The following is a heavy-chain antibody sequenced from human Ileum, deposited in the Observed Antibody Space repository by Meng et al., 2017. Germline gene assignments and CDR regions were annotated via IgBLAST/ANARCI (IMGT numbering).Heavy chain of an antibody. J-gene: IGHJ2*01. Sequence: GESLKISCAASGFTFSDHYMDWVRQAPGQGLEWVGRIRNRAKSYTTLYAASVQGRFTVSRDDSTDSLYLQMNSLKTEDTAVYYCARSRTTVTNGNWYFDLWGRGTLVTVSS. CDR2: IRNRAKSYTT. CDR3: ARSRTTVTNGNWYFDL. D-gene: IGHD4-17*01. CDR1: GFTFSDHY. V-gene: IGHV3-72*01.